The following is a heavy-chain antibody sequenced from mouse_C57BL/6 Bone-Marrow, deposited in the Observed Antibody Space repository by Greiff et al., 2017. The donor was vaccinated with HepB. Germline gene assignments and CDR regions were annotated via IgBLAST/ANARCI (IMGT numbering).Heavy chain of an antibody. CDR3: ARWIRYFDV. Sequence: QVQLQQSGPELVKPGASVKISCKASGYAFSSSWMNWVKQRPGKGLEWIRRIYPGDGDTNYNGKFKGKATLTADKSSSTAYMQLSSLTSEDSAVYFCARWIRYFDVWGTGTTVTVSS. CDR2: IYPGDGDT. J-gene: IGHJ1*03. CDR1: GYAFSSSW. V-gene: IGHV1-82*01.